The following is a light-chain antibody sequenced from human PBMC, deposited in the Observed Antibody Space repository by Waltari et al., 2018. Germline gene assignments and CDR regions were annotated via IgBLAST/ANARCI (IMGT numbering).Light chain of an antibody. CDR2: DAS. CDR3: QQRKRPPYT. J-gene: IGKJ2*01. CDR1: QTVDSL. Sequence: IVLKQSPATLSLSPGERVTLSCTTSQTVDSLLAWYQQKPGQSPRLLSHDASHRASDIPPRFSGTGSGTEFSLTISSLEPEDFAVYYCQQRKRPPYTFGLGTKLE. V-gene: IGKV3-11*01.